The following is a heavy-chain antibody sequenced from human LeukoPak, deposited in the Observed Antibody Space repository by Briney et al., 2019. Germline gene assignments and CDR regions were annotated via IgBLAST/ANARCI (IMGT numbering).Heavy chain of an antibody. CDR3: ARISLGAIWGYYYGMDV. CDR2: IIPIFDTA. Sequence: ASVKVSCKASGYTFTGYYMHWVRQAPGQGLEWMGGIIPIFDTADYAQKFQGRVTITADESMSTAYMELSSLRSEDTAVFYCARISLGAIWGYYYGMDVWGQGTTVTVSS. V-gene: IGHV1-69*13. J-gene: IGHJ6*02. D-gene: IGHD1-26*01. CDR1: GYTFTGYY.